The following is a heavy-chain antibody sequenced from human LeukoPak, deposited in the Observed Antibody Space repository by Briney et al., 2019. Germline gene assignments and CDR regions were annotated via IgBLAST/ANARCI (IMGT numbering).Heavy chain of an antibody. CDR3: AKGGISGLYGLDV. J-gene: IGHJ6*02. CDR2: ISGSGGNT. CDR1: GFTFSSYA. D-gene: IGHD3-10*01. V-gene: IGHV3-23*01. Sequence: GGSLRLSCAASGFTFSSYAMSWVRQAPGKGLEWVSRISGSGGNTYYADSIKGRFTISRDNSNNTLYLQMNSLRAENTAVYYCAKGGISGLYGLDVWGQGTTVAVFS.